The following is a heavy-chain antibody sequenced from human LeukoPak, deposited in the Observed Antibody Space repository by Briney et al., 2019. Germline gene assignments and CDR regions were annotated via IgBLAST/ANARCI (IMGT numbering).Heavy chain of an antibody. Sequence: GGSLRLSCAASGFTFSSSAMSWVRQAPGKGLEWVSAISGSGGSTYYADSVKGRFTIFRDNSKNTLYMQMNSLRVEDTAVYYCAKVLLARAYYYGMDVWGQGTTVTVSS. V-gene: IGHV3-23*01. J-gene: IGHJ6*02. CDR1: GFTFSSSA. CDR2: ISGSGGST. D-gene: IGHD2-15*01. CDR3: AKVLLARAYYYGMDV.